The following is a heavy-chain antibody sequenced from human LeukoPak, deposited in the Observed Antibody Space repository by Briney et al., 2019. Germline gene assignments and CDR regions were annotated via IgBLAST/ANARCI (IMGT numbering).Heavy chain of an antibody. D-gene: IGHD1-1*01. Sequence: GGSLRLSCVAFGLSLGNTWMSWVRQAPGKGLEWVGRIKTITDGGTADYGSPVKGRFTISRDDSKNTLFLQMNTLKTEDTAVYYCATNRFYKFDYWGQGSLVTVSS. CDR1: GLSLGNTW. V-gene: IGHV3-15*01. CDR2: IKTITDGGTA. CDR3: ATNRFYKFDY. J-gene: IGHJ4*02.